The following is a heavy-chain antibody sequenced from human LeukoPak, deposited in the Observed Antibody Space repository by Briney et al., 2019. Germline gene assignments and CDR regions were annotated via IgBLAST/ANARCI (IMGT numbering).Heavy chain of an antibody. CDR3: VKVGDSGYGEYYQH. J-gene: IGHJ1*01. CDR2: ISSAGGTT. D-gene: IGHD5-12*01. V-gene: IGHV3-64D*06. Sequence: GGSLRLSCSASGFTFRDYPIHWVRQAPGEGLQYVSAISSAGGTTYYADSVRGRFTISRDNSKNTLYLQMSSLRAEDTALYYCVKVGDSGYGEYYQHWGQGTLVTVSS. CDR1: GFTFRDYP.